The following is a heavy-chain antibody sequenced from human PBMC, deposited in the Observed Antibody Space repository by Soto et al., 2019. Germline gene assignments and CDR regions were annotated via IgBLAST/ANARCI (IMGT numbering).Heavy chain of an antibody. CDR3: ARDFGPRSSSGYDRDAFDI. Sequence: QVQLVESGGGVVQPGRSLRLSCAACGFTFSSYAMHWVRQAPGKGLEWVAVISYDGSNKYYADSVKGRFTISRDNSKNTLYLQMNSLRAEDTAVYYCARDFGPRSSSGYDRDAFDIWGQGTMVTVSS. CDR2: ISYDGSNK. D-gene: IGHD3-22*01. CDR1: GFTFSSYA. J-gene: IGHJ3*02. V-gene: IGHV3-30-3*01.